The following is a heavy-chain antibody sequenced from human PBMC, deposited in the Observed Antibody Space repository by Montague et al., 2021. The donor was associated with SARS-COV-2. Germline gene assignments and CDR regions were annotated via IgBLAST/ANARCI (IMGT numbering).Heavy chain of an antibody. D-gene: IGHD2-21*01. V-gene: IGHV4-38-2*02. Sequence: SETLSLTCSVSGSSISSGYFWGWIRQPPLKGLEWIGAIYHGGFTXXNPXXXSRLTMSLDTSKNQFSLRLSSVTAADTALYYCARAYCGGDCNYLYIWFDSWGQGALVTVSS. CDR3: ARAYCGGDCNYLYIWFDS. CDR2: IYHGGFT. CDR1: GSSISSGYF. J-gene: IGHJ5*01.